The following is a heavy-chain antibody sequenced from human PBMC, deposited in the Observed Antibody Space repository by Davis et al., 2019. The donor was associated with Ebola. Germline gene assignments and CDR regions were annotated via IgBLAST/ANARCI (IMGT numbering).Heavy chain of an antibody. D-gene: IGHD2-2*01. CDR2: ISYDGSNK. CDR3: ARMSELYCSSTSCSTGYFDY. J-gene: IGHJ4*02. Sequence: GGSLRLSCAASGFTFSSYAMHWVRQAPGKGLEWVAVISYDGSNKYYADSVKGRFTISRDNSKNTLYLQMNSLRAEDTAVYYCARMSELYCSSTSCSTGYFDYWGQGTLVTVSS. CDR1: GFTFSSYA. V-gene: IGHV3-30-3*01.